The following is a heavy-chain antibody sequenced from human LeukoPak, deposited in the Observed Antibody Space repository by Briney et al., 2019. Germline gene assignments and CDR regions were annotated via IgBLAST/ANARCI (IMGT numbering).Heavy chain of an antibody. Sequence: ASVKVSCKASGYTFTSYGISWVRQAPGQGLEWMGWISAYNGNTNYAQKLQGRITMTTDTSTSTAYMELRSLTADDTAVYYCARGGDIVVVPANGGLDVWGKGTTVTVSS. CDR2: ISAYNGNT. CDR3: ARGGDIVVVPANGGLDV. CDR1: GYTFTSYG. J-gene: IGHJ6*04. D-gene: IGHD2-2*01. V-gene: IGHV1-18*01.